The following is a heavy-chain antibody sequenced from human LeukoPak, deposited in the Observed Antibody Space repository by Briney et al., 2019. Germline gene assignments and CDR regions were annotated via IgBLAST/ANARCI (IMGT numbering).Heavy chain of an antibody. Sequence: SETLSLTCTVSGGSISSSSYYWGWIRQPPGKGLEWIGNIYYSGITYYNPSLKSRVTISVDTSKNQFSLKLTSVTPADTAVYYCARRAVVVTATCPSTFDYWGQGTLVTVSS. D-gene: IGHD2-21*02. CDR3: ARRAVVVTATCPSTFDY. CDR1: GGSISSSSYY. V-gene: IGHV4-39*01. J-gene: IGHJ4*02. CDR2: IYYSGIT.